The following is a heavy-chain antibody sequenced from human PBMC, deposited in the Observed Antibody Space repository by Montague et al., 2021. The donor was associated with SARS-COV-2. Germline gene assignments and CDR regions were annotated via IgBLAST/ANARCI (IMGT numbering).Heavy chain of an antibody. Sequence: SETLSLTCAVSGGSFSGYYWSWIRQPPGKGLEWIGEINPSGSTNYNPSLKSRVTISVDTSKNQFSLKLSSVTAADTAVYYCARVSNQHIVVVIGIGYYYYIDVWGQGTAVTVSS. D-gene: IGHD2-21*01. J-gene: IGHJ6*03. V-gene: IGHV4-34*01. CDR1: GGSFSGYY. CDR2: INPSGST. CDR3: ARVSNQHIVVVIGIGYYYYIDV.